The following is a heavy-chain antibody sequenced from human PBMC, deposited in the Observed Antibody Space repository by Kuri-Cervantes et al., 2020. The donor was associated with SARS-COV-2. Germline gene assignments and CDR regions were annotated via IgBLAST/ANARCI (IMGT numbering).Heavy chain of an antibody. D-gene: IGHD1-26*01. Sequence: GESLKISCAASVFSFGTSAMSWVRQAPGKGLEWVSSISGSGSGTYYADSVKGRFTISRDNSKNTLFLQMNSLRAEDTAVYYCARDREWELLHAGAFDIWGQGTMVTVSS. J-gene: IGHJ3*02. V-gene: IGHV3-23*01. CDR1: VFSFGTSA. CDR3: ARDREWELLHAGAFDI. CDR2: ISGSGSGT.